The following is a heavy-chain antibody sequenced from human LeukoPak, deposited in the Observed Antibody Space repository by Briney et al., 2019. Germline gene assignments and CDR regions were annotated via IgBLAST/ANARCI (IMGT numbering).Heavy chain of an antibody. Sequence: PGGSLRLSCVGSGFSFSNYWMSWVRQAPGKGLEWVANVKQDGSEQYYVDSVKGRFTISRDNGKNPLYLQMNSLRAEDTALYYCARDRRNGDFWSGGGLWGQGTLVTVSS. CDR2: VKQDGSEQ. CDR3: ARDRRNGDFWSGGGL. V-gene: IGHV3-7*01. J-gene: IGHJ4*02. CDR1: GFSFSNYW. D-gene: IGHD3-3*01.